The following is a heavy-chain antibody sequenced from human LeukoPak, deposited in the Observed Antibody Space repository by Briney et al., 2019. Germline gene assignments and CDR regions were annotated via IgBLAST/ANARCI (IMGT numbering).Heavy chain of an antibody. CDR3: APTSL. D-gene: IGHD4-11*01. CDR1: GFTFSSYG. V-gene: IGHV3-7*01. CDR2: IKPEGSEK. Sequence: GSLXLXCAASGFTFSSYGMHWGREAPGEGGEWVANIKPEGSEKYYVDSVSGRFNISRENDKNSVYMQMNRLRDENTAVYDSAPTSLWGQGTRLTVSS. J-gene: IGHJ3*01.